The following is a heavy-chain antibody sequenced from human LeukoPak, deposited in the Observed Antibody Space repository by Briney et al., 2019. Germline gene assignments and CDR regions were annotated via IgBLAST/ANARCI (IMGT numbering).Heavy chain of an antibody. J-gene: IGHJ6*04. CDR3: ARDPGYESWSPFWGGMDV. CDR1: GFTFSSSW. V-gene: IGHV3-74*01. D-gene: IGHD3-16*01. CDR2: ITRDGSST. Sequence: PGGSLRLSCAASGFTFSSSWMHWVRQAPGKGLVWVSRITRDGSSTTCADSVKGRLTTSRDNAKNTLYLQMDSLRDDETAVYYCARDPGYESWSPFWGGMDVWGNGTTVIVSS.